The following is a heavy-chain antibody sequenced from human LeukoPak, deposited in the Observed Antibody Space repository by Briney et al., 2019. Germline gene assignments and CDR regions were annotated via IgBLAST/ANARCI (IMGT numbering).Heavy chain of an antibody. D-gene: IGHD2/OR15-2a*01. CDR1: GYTFTGYY. J-gene: IGHJ6*02. CDR3: ARELESGYYYYGMDV. V-gene: IGHV1-2*04. Sequence: ASVKVSCKASGYTFTGYYMHWVRQAPGQGLEWMGWINPNSGGTNYAQKFQGWVTMTRDTSISTAYMELSRLRSDDTAVYYCARELESGYYYYGMDVWGQGTTVTVSS. CDR2: INPNSGGT.